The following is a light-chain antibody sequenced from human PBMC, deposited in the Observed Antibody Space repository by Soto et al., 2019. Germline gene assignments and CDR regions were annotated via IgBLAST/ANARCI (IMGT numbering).Light chain of an antibody. CDR1: QTIVNY. J-gene: IGKJ4*01. V-gene: IGKV1-39*01. CDR3: KQTYSIPLT. Sequence: DIQMTQSPSSLSASVGDRVTITCRASQTIVNYLNWYQQKPGKAPNLLISAASSLQSGVPRRISGTGSGTEFTLTISSLQPEDFAVYYCKQTYSIPLTFGGGTKVEI. CDR2: AAS.